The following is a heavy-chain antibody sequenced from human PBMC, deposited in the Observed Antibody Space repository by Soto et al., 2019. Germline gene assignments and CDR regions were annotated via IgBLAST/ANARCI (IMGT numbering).Heavy chain of an antibody. CDR1: GFSFSNYA. J-gene: IGHJ4*02. V-gene: IGHV3-33*01. CDR2: IWYDGSNK. D-gene: IGHD1-26*01. CDR3: TRDPYGGSRYYFDS. Sequence: QVQLVESGGGVVQPGKSLRLSCAASGFSFSNYAMHWVRQAPGKGLEWVAVIWYDGSNKYYADSVKGRFTISKDNSQTTVYLQMNSLRAEDTAVYYCTRDPYGGSRYYFDSWGQETLVTVSS.